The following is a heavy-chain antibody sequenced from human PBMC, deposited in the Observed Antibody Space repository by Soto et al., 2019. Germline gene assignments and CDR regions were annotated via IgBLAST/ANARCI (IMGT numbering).Heavy chain of an antibody. Sequence: GASVKVSCKASGGTFSSYAISWVRQAPGQGLEWMGGIIPIFGTANYAQKLQGRVTITADKSTSTAYMELSSLRSEDTAVYYCARGQDILTGYHYYYYYGMDVWGQGTTVTVSS. CDR3: ARGQDILTGYHYYYYYGMDV. CDR2: IIPIFGTA. CDR1: GGTFSSYA. D-gene: IGHD3-9*01. J-gene: IGHJ6*02. V-gene: IGHV1-69*06.